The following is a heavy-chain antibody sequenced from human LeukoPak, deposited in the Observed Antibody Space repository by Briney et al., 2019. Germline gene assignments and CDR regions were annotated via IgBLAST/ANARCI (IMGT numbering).Heavy chain of an antibody. Sequence: SETLSLTCAVSGDSISSPYYWAWIRQSPERGLEWIASLHHKGTTFLNPSLKSRVAISRDTSKEQFSLNLISVTAADTAVYYCARASFDDGSFGSWGQGILVTVSS. D-gene: IGHD1-26*01. J-gene: IGHJ4*02. V-gene: IGHV4-38-2*01. CDR2: LHHKGTT. CDR1: GDSISSPYY. CDR3: ARASFDDGSFGS.